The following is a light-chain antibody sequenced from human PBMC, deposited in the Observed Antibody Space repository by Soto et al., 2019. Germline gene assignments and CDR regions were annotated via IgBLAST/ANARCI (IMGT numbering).Light chain of an antibody. CDR3: QQYGNSPFT. CDR1: QSVSSSY. V-gene: IGKV3-20*01. Sequence: EIVLTQSPGTLSLSPGERATLSCRASQSVSSSYLVWYQQKPGQAPRLLIYGASSRATGIPDRFSGSGSGTDFTLTISRLEPEDFAVYYCQQYGNSPFTFGPGTRVDI. CDR2: GAS. J-gene: IGKJ3*01.